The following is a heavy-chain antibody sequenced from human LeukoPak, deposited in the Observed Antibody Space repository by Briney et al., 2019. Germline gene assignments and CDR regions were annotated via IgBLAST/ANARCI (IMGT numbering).Heavy chain of an antibody. CDR1: GYTFSNYA. V-gene: IGHV1-18*01. Sequence: ASVKVSCKASGYTFSNYAISWVRQAPGQGLEWMGWIGAYNGNPDYTQSLQGRVTMTTGTSTSTAYMELRSLKSDDTAVYYCAREDPGGAFDVWGRGTMVTVS. CDR3: AREDPGGAFDV. D-gene: IGHD3-16*01. J-gene: IGHJ3*01. CDR2: IGAYNGNP.